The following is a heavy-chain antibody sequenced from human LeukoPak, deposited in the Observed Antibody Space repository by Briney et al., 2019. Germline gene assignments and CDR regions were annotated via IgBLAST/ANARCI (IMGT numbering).Heavy chain of an antibody. CDR2: IYYSGST. J-gene: IGHJ5*02. Sequence: SETLSLTCTVSGGSISSSSYYWGWIRQPPGKGLEWIGSIYYSGSTYYNPSLKSRVTISVDTSKNQFSLKLSSVTAADTAVYYCAKTYDYGDWFDPWGQGTLVTVSS. CDR3: AKTYDYGDWFDP. CDR1: GGSISSSSYY. V-gene: IGHV4-39*07. D-gene: IGHD4-17*01.